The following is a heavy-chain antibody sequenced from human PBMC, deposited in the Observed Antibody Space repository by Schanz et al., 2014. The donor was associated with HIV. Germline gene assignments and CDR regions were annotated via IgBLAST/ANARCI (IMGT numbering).Heavy chain of an antibody. Sequence: EVQLVESGGGLVQPGRSLRLSCAASGFTFDDYAMHWVRQAPGKGLEWVSGISWNSGSIGYADSVKGRFTISRDNAKNSPYLQMNSLRAEDTALYYCAKDFYFRPGRAAAVSFFDYWGQGTLVTVSS. CDR1: GFTFDDYA. D-gene: IGHD6-13*01. J-gene: IGHJ4*02. CDR3: AKDFYFRPGRAAAVSFFDY. V-gene: IGHV3-9*01. CDR2: ISWNSGSI.